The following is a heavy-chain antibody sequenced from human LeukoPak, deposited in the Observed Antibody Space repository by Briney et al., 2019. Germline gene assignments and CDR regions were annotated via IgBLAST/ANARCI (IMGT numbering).Heavy chain of an antibody. V-gene: IGHV3-48*03. CDR1: GFTFSSYE. Sequence: GGSLRLSCVASGFTFSSYEMNWVRQAPGQGLEWVAYISSSGRTIYYADSVKGRFTISRDDAKNSLYLQMSSLRVEDTAVYYCATSPNYFDYWGQGTLVTVSS. CDR3: ATSPNYFDY. J-gene: IGHJ4*02. CDR2: ISSSGRTI.